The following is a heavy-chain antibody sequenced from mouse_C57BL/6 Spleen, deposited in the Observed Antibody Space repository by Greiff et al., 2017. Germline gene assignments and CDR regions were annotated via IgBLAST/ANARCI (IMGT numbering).Heavy chain of an antibody. CDR1: GYTFTSYW. CDR2: INPSNGGT. V-gene: IGHV1-53*01. D-gene: IGHD1-2*01. Sequence: QVQLQQPGTELVKPGASVKLSCKASGYTFTSYWMHWVKQRPGQGLEWIGNINPSNGGTNYNEKFKSKATLTVDKSSSTAYMQLSILPSEDSAVYYCARWILRLCCDYWGQGTTLTVSS. CDR3: ARWILRLCCDY. J-gene: IGHJ2*01.